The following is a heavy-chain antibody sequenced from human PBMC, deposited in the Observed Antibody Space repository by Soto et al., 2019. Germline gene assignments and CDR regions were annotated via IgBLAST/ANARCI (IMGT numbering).Heavy chain of an antibody. CDR2: IYYSGST. Sequence: SETLSLTCTVSGGSISSYYWSWIRQPPGKGLEWIGYIYYSGSTNYNPSLKSRVTISVDTSKNQFSLKLSSVTAADTAVYYCARDSSDYYGSGSYYPGLDYWGQGTLVTVSS. D-gene: IGHD3-10*01. CDR3: ARDSSDYYGSGSYYPGLDY. J-gene: IGHJ4*02. V-gene: IGHV4-59*01. CDR1: GGSISSYY.